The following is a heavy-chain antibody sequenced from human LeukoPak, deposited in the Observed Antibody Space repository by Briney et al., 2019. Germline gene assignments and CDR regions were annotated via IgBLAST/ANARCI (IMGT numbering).Heavy chain of an antibody. J-gene: IGHJ4*02. Sequence: PSETLSLTCTVSGGSISSYYWSWIRQPPGKGLEWIGYIYYSGSTNCNPSLKSRVTISVDTSKYQFSLKLSSVTAADTAVYYCARQSGPYYYERYFDYWGQGTLVTVSS. CDR1: GGSISSYY. CDR2: IYYSGST. D-gene: IGHD3-22*01. CDR3: ARQSGPYYYERYFDY. V-gene: IGHV4-59*08.